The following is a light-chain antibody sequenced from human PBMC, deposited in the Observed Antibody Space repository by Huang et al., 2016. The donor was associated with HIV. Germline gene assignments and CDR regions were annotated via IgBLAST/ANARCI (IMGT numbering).Light chain of an antibody. CDR2: EAS. CDR3: QQYNTFT. V-gene: IGKV1-5*03. Sequence: DIQMTQSPSTLSAAIGDRVTITCRASQSVSTRLAWYQQKPGKAPRVLIQEASSLESGVPSRFSGSGSGTEFTLTISSLQPDDSATYSCQQYNTFTFGPGTKVDI. CDR1: QSVSTR. J-gene: IGKJ3*01.